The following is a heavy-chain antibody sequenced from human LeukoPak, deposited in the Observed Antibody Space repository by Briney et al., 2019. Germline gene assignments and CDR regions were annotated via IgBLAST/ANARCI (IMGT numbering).Heavy chain of an antibody. V-gene: IGHV3-66*01. CDR1: GFTFSSYS. Sequence: PGGSLRLSCVSSGFTFSSYSWNWVRQAPGKGLEWVSVIYSGGSTYYADSVKGRFTISRDNSKNTLYLQMNSLRAEDTAVYYCASRLVGTSNYYYYGMDVWGQGTTVTVSS. J-gene: IGHJ6*02. D-gene: IGHD2-21*01. CDR3: ASRLVGTSNYYYYGMDV. CDR2: IYSGGST.